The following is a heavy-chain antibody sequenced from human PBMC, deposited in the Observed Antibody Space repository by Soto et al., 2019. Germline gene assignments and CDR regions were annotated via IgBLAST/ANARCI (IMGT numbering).Heavy chain of an antibody. Sequence: EVQLVESGGGWVQPGGSLSLSCEASGFTFRSSWMSWVRQAPGKGLEWVSYIKPDGRETYYVDSVRGRFTISRDNAKNSLYLQMNSLRAEDTALYYCARDPSFGAFDIWGQGTMVTFSA. CDR1: GFTFRSSW. CDR2: IKPDGRET. V-gene: IGHV3-7*01. CDR3: ARDPSFGAFDI. D-gene: IGHD3-10*01. J-gene: IGHJ3*02.